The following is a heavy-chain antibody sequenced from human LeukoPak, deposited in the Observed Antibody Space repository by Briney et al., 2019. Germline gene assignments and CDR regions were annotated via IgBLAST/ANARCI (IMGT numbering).Heavy chain of an antibody. D-gene: IGHD6-6*01. CDR3: ARGGAVRPDY. V-gene: IGHV3-7*01. CDR2: INEDGSEK. J-gene: IGHJ4*02. CDR1: GFTFSSYW. Sequence: GGSLRLSCAASGFTFSSYWMSWVRQAPGKGLEWVANINEDGSEKDNVDSVRGRFTISRDNAKNSLYLQMNSLRAEDTAVYYCARGGAVRPDYWGQGTLVTVSS.